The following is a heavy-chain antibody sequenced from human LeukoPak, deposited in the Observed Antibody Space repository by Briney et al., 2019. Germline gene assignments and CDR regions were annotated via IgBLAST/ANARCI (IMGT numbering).Heavy chain of an antibody. J-gene: IGHJ5*02. V-gene: IGHV4-59*01. D-gene: IGHD3-22*01. CDR3: ARSRAFDSAFDP. Sequence: SETLSLTCTVSGGSISGYYWSWIRQSPGKGLEWIGYIYSSGSTNYNPSLKSRVTISVDTSKNQFSLKLSSVTAADTAVYYCARSRAFDSAFDPWGQGTLVTVSS. CDR2: IYSSGST. CDR1: GGSISGYY.